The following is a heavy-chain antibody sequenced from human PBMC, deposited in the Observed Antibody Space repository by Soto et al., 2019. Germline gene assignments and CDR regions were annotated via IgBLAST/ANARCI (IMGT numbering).Heavy chain of an antibody. Sequence: ASVKVSCKVSGYTLTELSMHWVRQAPGKGLEWMGGFDPEDGETIYAQKFQGRVTMTEDTSTDTAYMELSSLRSEDTAVYYCATRFGEFFDFDYWGQGTLVTVSS. CDR2: FDPEDGET. V-gene: IGHV1-24*01. D-gene: IGHD3-10*01. CDR1: GYTLTELS. CDR3: ATRFGEFFDFDY. J-gene: IGHJ4*02.